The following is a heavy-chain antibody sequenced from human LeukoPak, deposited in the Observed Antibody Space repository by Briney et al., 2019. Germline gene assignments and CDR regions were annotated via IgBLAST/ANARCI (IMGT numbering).Heavy chain of an antibody. CDR1: GFTFSDYN. J-gene: IGHJ4*02. D-gene: IGHD6-13*01. Sequence: GGSLRLSCAASGFTFSDYNMNWVRQAPGKGLEWVPSISSSSTYTFYADSVKGRFTISRDNAKNSLDLEMNTLRAEDTALYYCVKDRSGGSSWYFDYWGQGTLVTVSS. V-gene: IGHV3-21*04. CDR2: ISSSSTYT. CDR3: VKDRSGGSSWYFDY.